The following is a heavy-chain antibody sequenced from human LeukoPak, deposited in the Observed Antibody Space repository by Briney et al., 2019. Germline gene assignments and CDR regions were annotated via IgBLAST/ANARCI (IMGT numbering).Heavy chain of an antibody. CDR2: ISSSSTYI. CDR1: TFTLSSYT. V-gene: IGHV3-21*01. D-gene: IGHD5-18*01. Sequence: AGGSLRLSCAASTFTLSSYTMNWVRQAPGKGLEWVSSISSSSTYINYADSVKGRFTISRDNAKNSLYLQMNSLRAEDTAVYYCARGYTCGYWGQGTLVIVSS. CDR3: ARGYTCGY. J-gene: IGHJ4*02.